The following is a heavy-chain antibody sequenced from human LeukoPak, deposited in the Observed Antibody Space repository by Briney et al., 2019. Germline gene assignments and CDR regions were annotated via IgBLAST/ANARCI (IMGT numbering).Heavy chain of an antibody. D-gene: IGHD6-13*01. CDR3: ARGGSSSHFDY. CDR1: GFTVSSKY. CDR2: IYSGGST. Sequence: GGSLRLSCAASGFTVSSKYMSWVRQAPGKGLEWVSIIYSGGSTYYADSVKGRFTISRDNSKTTLFLQMDSLRAEDTAVYYCARGGSSSHFDYWGQGTLVTVSS. J-gene: IGHJ4*02. V-gene: IGHV3-53*01.